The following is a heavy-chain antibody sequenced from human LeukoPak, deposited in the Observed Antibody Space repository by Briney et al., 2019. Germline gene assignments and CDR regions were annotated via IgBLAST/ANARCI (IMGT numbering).Heavy chain of an antibody. CDR3: AAAGGGAAAGSAFDI. CDR2: INPNSGGT. Sequence: VASVKVSCKASGYTFTGYYMHWVRQAPGQGLEWMGWINPNSGGTNYAQKFQGWVTVTRDTSISTAYMELSRLRSDDTAVYYCAAAGGGAAAGSAFDIWGQGTMVTVSS. CDR1: GYTFTGYY. J-gene: IGHJ3*02. V-gene: IGHV1-2*04. D-gene: IGHD6-13*01.